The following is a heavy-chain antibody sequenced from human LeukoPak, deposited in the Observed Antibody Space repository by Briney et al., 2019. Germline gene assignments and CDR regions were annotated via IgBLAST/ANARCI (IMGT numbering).Heavy chain of an antibody. V-gene: IGHV3-30*18. D-gene: IGHD2-2*01. CDR1: GFTFSSYG. J-gene: IGHJ3*02. CDR3: AKLGYCSSTSCYGDAFDI. CDR2: ISYDGGNK. Sequence: PGRSLRLSCAASGFTFSSYGMHWVRQAPGKGLEWVAVISYDGGNKYYADSVKGRFTISRDNSKNTLYLQMNSLRAEDTAVYYCAKLGYCSSTSCYGDAFDIWGQGTMVTVSS.